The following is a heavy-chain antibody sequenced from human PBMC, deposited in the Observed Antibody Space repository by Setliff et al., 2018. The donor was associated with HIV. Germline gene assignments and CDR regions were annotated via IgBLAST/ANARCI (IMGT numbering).Heavy chain of an antibody. CDR1: GFTFSSHV. V-gene: IGHV3-23*01. CDR2: ITPSSTET. Sequence: GGSLRLSCAASGFTFSSHVMTWVRQAPGKGLEWVSVITPSSTETYYADSVKGRFTISRDDSKNTLSLQMSSLRAEDTAVYYCAKNLYRSGWSPLDYWGQGTLVTVSS. J-gene: IGHJ4*02. D-gene: IGHD6-13*01. CDR3: AKNLYRSGWSPLDY.